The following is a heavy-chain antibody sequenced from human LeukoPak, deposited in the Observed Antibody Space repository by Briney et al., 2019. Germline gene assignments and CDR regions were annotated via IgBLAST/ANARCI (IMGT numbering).Heavy chain of an antibody. Sequence: GGSLRLSCAASGFTFSSYSMNWVRQAPGKGLEWVSSISSSGSYIHYADSVKGRFTISRDNAKNSLYLQMNSLRAEDTAVYYCARDPTLYSSGWYELDYWGQGTLVTVSS. V-gene: IGHV3-21*01. CDR3: ARDPTLYSSGWYELDY. J-gene: IGHJ4*02. D-gene: IGHD6-19*01. CDR2: ISSSGSYI. CDR1: GFTFSSYS.